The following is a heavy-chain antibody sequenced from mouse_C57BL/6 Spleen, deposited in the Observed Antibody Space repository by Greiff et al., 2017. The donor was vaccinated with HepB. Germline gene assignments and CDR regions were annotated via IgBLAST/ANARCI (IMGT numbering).Heavy chain of an antibody. CDR2: IRLKSDNYAT. V-gene: IGHV6-3*01. Sequence: DVKLQESGGGLVQPGGSMKLSCVASGFTFSNYWMNWVRQSPEKGLEWVAQIRLKSDNYATHYAESVKGRFTISRDDSKSSVYLQMNNLRAEDTGIYYCTGEGDYDPFAYWGQGTLVTVSA. CDR1: GFTFSNYW. J-gene: IGHJ3*01. D-gene: IGHD2-4*01. CDR3: TGEGDYDPFAY.